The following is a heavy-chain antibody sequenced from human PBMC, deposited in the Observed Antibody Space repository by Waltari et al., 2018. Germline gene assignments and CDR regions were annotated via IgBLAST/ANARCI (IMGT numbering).Heavy chain of an antibody. CDR1: GFTFSSYS. CDR3: ASNPPHCSGGSCYRFDY. Sequence: EVQLVESGGGLVKPGGSLRLSCAASGFTFSSYSMNWVRQAPGKGLEWVSSISSSSSYIDYAGSVKGRFTISRDNAKNSLYLQMNSLRAEDTAVYYCASNPPHCSGGSCYRFDYWGQGTLVTVSS. J-gene: IGHJ4*02. V-gene: IGHV3-21*01. CDR2: ISSSSSYI. D-gene: IGHD2-15*01.